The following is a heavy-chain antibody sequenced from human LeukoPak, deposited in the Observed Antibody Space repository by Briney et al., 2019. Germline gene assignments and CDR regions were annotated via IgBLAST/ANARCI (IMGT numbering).Heavy chain of an antibody. V-gene: IGHV3-23*01. J-gene: IGHJ4*02. Sequence: GGSLRLSCAASGFTFSRNAMGWVRQAAGKGLEWVSAINGSGNRTYYADSVKGRFTISRDNSKNTLYLQMNSLRAEDTAIYYCAKWGCSGGSCYPFDYWGQGTLVTVSS. CDR2: INGSGNRT. CDR1: GFTFSRNA. D-gene: IGHD2-15*01. CDR3: AKWGCSGGSCYPFDY.